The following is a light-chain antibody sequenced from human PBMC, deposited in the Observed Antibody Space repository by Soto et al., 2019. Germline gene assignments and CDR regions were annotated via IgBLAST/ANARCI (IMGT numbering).Light chain of an antibody. CDR3: QQYYSTPYT. Sequence: DIVMTQSPDSLAVSLGERATINCKSSQSVLHSSHHENYLGWYQQKPGQPTKLLIYCACTRESGVPDGFSGSGSVTDFAITISRLKAEDDGAYYCQQYYSTPYTFGQGIKLEIK. CDR1: QSVLHSSHHENY. J-gene: IGKJ2*01. CDR2: CAC. V-gene: IGKV4-1*01.